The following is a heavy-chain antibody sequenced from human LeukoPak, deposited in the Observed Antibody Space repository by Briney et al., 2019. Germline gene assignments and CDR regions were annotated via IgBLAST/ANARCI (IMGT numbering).Heavy chain of an antibody. V-gene: IGHV1-18*01. Sequence: ASVKVSCKASGYTFTSYGISGVRQARGQGREGMGWISAYNGNTNYAQKLQGRVTMTTDTSTSTAYMELRSLRSDDTAVYYCARVESQLAVDYWGQGTLVTVSS. CDR2: ISAYNGNT. CDR1: GYTFTSYG. J-gene: IGHJ4*02. CDR3: ARVESQLAVDY. D-gene: IGHD6-6*01.